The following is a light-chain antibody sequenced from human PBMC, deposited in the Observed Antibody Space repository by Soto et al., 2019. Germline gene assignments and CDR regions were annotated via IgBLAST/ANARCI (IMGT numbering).Light chain of an antibody. CDR3: RQYGSSPIT. CDR2: XAX. J-gene: IGKJ5*01. V-gene: IGKV3-20*01. CDR1: QSVGHNY. Sequence: VLTQSPGTLSLSPGDRATLSCRASQSVGHNYLARIQQKPGXXPXXXIXXAXRXAAGIPDRFRGSGYGTDFTLTINRLEPEDFALYQWRQYGSSPITFGQG.